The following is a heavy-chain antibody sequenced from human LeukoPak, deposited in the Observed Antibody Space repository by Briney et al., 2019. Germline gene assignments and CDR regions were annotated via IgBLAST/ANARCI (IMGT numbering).Heavy chain of an antibody. CDR1: GFTFSSYG. CDR3: AKDSYRIQLWLRGNSVCDS. CDR2: ISYDGSNK. V-gene: IGHV3-30*18. J-gene: IGHJ4*02. Sequence: PGRSLRLSCAASGFTFSSYGMNWVRQAPGKGLEWVAVISYDGSNKYYADSVKGRFTISRDNSENTLYLHMNRLRAEDTAVYYCAKDSYRIQLWLRGNSVCDSWGQGTLVTVSS. D-gene: IGHD5-18*01.